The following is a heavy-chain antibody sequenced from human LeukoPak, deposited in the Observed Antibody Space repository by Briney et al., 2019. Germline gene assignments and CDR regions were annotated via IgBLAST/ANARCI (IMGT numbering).Heavy chain of an antibody. J-gene: IGHJ3*02. CDR3: ARSRGYSGYAYDAFDI. Sequence: SETLSLTCTVSGGSISSYYWSWIRRPPGKGLEWIGYIYYSGSTNYNPSLKSRVTISVDTSKNQFSLKLSSVTAADTAVYYCARSRGYSGYAYDAFDIWGQGTMVTVSS. D-gene: IGHD5-12*01. CDR1: GGSISSYY. CDR2: IYYSGST. V-gene: IGHV4-59*01.